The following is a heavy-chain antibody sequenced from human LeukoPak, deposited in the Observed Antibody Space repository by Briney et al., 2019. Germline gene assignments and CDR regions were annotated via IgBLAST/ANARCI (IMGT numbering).Heavy chain of an antibody. CDR3: ARSTYYYDSSGYYYVLDY. CDR2: IIPIFGTA. J-gene: IGHJ4*02. CDR1: GGTFSSYA. V-gene: IGHV1-69*05. Sequence: SVKVSCKASGGTFSSYAISWVRQAPGQGLEWMGRIIPIFGTANFAQKFQGRVTITTDESTSTAYMELSSLRSEDTAVYYCARSTYYYDSSGYYYVLDYWGQGTLVTVSS. D-gene: IGHD3-22*01.